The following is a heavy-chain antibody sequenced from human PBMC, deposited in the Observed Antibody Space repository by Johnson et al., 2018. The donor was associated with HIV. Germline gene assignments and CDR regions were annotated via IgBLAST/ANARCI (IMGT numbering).Heavy chain of an antibody. CDR1: GFTFSSYA. Sequence: QMLLVESGGGVVQPGGSLILSCAASGFTFSSYAMHWVRQAPGKGLEWVAIMSYDGSNKYYADSVKGRFTISRDNSKNTLYLKMNSLSAEDTACYYCARVCNGDYGWSFDIWGQGTTVTISS. D-gene: IGHD4-17*01. V-gene: IGHV3-30-3*01. J-gene: IGHJ3*02. CDR3: ARVCNGDYGWSFDI. CDR2: MSYDGSNK.